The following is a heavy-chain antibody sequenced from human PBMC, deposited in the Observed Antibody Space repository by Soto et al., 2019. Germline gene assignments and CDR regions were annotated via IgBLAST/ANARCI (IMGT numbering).Heavy chain of an antibody. CDR2: IYPGDSDT. J-gene: IGHJ3*02. V-gene: IGHV5-51*01. D-gene: IGHD1-7*01. CDR3: VRPPGTTETRDAFDI. Sequence: GESLKISCKGSGYSFTSYWIGWVRQMPGKGLEWMGIIYPGDSDTRYSPSFQGQVTISADKSISTAYLQWSSLKASDTAMYYCVRPPGTTETRDAFDIWGQGTMVTVSS. CDR1: GYSFTSYW.